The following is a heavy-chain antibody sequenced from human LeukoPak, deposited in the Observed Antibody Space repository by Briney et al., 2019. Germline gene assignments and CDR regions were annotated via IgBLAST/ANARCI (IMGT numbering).Heavy chain of an antibody. CDR3: ARGGGYCSSTSCYGSGAFDI. CDR1: GYTFTGYY. V-gene: IGHV1-2*02. J-gene: IGHJ3*02. CDR2: INPNSGGT. Sequence: GASVKVSCKASGYTFTGYYMHWVRQAPGQGLEWMGWINPNSGGTNYAQKFQGRVTMTRDTSISTAYMELSRLRSDDTAVYYCARGGGYCSSTSCYGSGAFDIWGQGTMVTVSS. D-gene: IGHD2-2*01.